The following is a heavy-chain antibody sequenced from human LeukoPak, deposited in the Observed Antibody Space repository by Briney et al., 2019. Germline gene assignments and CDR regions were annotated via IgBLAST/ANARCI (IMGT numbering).Heavy chain of an antibody. CDR1: GFTFSSYG. CDR3: AKGPADYYYYYYMDV. D-gene: IGHD1-14*01. Sequence: GGSLGLSCAASGFTFSSYGMHWVRQAPGKGLEWVAVIWYDGSNKYYADSVKGRFTISRDNSKNTLYLQMNSLRAEDTAVYYCAKGPADYYYYYYMDVWGKGTTVTVSS. CDR2: IWYDGSNK. V-gene: IGHV3-33*06. J-gene: IGHJ6*03.